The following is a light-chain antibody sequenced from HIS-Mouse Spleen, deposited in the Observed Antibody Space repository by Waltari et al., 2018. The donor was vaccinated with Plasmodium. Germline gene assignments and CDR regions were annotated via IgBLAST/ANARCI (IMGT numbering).Light chain of an antibody. CDR2: GAS. J-gene: IGKJ2*01. V-gene: IGKV3-20*01. CDR1: PRVSSSY. CDR3: QQYGSSPYT. Sequence: SSRASPRVSSSYVDWEQQKPGQARRVRFDGASIRATGIPDRVSGSGAGTDFSFTISRLEPEDCAVYYCQQYGSSPYTFGQGTKLEIK.